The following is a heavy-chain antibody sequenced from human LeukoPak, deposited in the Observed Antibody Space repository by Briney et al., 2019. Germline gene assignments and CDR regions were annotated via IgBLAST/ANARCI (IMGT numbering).Heavy chain of an antibody. J-gene: IGHJ4*02. CDR2: ISSSSSYI. Sequence: PGGSLRLSCAASGFTFSSYSMNWVRQAPGKGLEWVSSISSSSSYIYYADSVKGRFTISRDNAKTSLYLQMNSLRAEDTAVYYCARVWESLRIDYWGQGTLVTASS. V-gene: IGHV3-21*01. CDR3: ARVWESLRIDY. D-gene: IGHD1-26*01. CDR1: GFTFSSYS.